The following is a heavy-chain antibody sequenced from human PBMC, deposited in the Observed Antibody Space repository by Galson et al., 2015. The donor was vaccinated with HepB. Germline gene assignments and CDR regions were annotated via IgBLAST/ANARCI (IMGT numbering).Heavy chain of an antibody. CDR3: ARVDVFMGWFDP. Sequence: SLRLSCAASGFTVSSNYMSWVRQAPGKGLEWVSVIYSGGSTYYADSVKGRFTISRDNSKNTLYLQMNSLRAEDTAVYYCARVDVFMGWFDPWGQGTLVTVSS. CDR2: IYSGGST. J-gene: IGHJ5*02. CDR1: GFTVSSNY. V-gene: IGHV3-53*01. D-gene: IGHD2-21*01.